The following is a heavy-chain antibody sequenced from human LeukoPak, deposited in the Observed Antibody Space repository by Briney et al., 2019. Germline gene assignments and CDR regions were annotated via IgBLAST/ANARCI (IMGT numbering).Heavy chain of an antibody. J-gene: IGHJ4*02. D-gene: IGHD3-10*01. CDR3: ATDYGSGKYYFDY. CDR2: INTNTGNP. CDR1: GYTFTSYA. Sequence: GASVKVSCKASGYTFTSYAMHWVRQAPGQGLEWMGWINTNTGNPTYAQGFTGRFVFSLDTSVSTAYLEISSLKAEDTAVYYCATDYGSGKYYFDYWGQGTLVTVSS. V-gene: IGHV7-4-1*02.